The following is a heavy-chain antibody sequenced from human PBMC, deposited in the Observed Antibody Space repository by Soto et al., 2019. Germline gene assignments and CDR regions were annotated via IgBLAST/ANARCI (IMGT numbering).Heavy chain of an antibody. D-gene: IGHD4-17*01. CDR3: ARDPVYGGYKGGDGMDV. J-gene: IGHJ6*02. CDR1: GFTFSSYE. V-gene: IGHV3-48*03. CDR2: ISSSGSTI. Sequence: EVQLVEYGGGLVQPGGSLRLSCAASGFTFSSYEMNWVRQAPGKGLEWVSYISSSGSTIYYADSVKGRFTISRDNAKNSLYLQMNSLRAEDTAVYYCARDPVYGGYKGGDGMDVWGQGTTVTVSS.